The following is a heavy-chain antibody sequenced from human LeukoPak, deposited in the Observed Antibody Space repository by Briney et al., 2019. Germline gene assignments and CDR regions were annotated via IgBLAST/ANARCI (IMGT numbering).Heavy chain of an antibody. J-gene: IGHJ4*02. Sequence: GASVKVSCKVSGYTLTELSMHWVRQAPGKGLEWMGRVDPEDGETIYAEKFQGRVTITADTSTDTTYMELSSLRSEDTAVYYCATGKYGSSWYSDYWGQGTLVTVSS. CDR3: ATGKYGSSWYSDY. CDR1: GYTLTELS. V-gene: IGHV1-24*01. D-gene: IGHD6-13*01. CDR2: VDPEDGET.